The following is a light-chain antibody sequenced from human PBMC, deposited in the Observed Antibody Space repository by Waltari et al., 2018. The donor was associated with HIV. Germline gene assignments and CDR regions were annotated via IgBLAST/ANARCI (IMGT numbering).Light chain of an antibody. CDR2: ENH. J-gene: IGLJ3*02. Sequence: QSVLTQPPSVSAAPGPKVTISCPGTSSTIGSNYVSWYQQFPGTAPKLLIFENHKRPSGISDRFSGSKSGTSATLGIIGLQTGDEADYYCGTWDSSLSVGTFGGGTKLTVL. V-gene: IGLV1-51*02. CDR3: GTWDSSLSVGT. CDR1: SSTIGSNY.